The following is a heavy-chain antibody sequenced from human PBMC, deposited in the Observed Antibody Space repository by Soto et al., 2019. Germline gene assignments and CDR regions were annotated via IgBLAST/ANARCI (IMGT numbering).Heavy chain of an antibody. Sequence: SETLSLTCTVSGGSISSYYWSWIRQPPGRGLEWIGYIYYSGSTNYNPSLKSRVTISVDTSKNQFSLKLSSVTAADTAVYYCARRYGDYFDFWGRGTLVTVSS. CDR1: GGSISSYY. V-gene: IGHV4-59*08. CDR3: ARRYGDYFDF. D-gene: IGHD4-17*01. J-gene: IGHJ4*02. CDR2: IYYSGST.